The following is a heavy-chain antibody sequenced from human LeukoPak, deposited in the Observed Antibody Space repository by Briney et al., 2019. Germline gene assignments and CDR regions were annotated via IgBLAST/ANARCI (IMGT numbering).Heavy chain of an antibody. CDR3: AHAALWFGEFFDY. CDR2: INHSGST. V-gene: IGHV4-4*02. J-gene: IGHJ4*02. D-gene: IGHD3-10*01. Sequence: PSGTLSLTCAVSGGSINTNNWWSWVRQPPGEGLEWIGEINHSGSTNYNPSLKSRVTISVDTSKNQFSLKLSSVTAADTAVYYCAHAALWFGEFFDYWGQGTLVTVSS. CDR1: GGSINTNNW.